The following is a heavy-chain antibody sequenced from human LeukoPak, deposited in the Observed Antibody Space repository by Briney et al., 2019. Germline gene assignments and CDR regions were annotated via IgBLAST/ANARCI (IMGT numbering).Heavy chain of an antibody. V-gene: IGHV4-59*08. J-gene: IGHJ5*02. Sequence: SETLSLTCTVSGGSISSYYWSWIRQPPGKGLEWIGYIYYSGSTNYNPSLKSRVTISVDTSKNQFSLKLSSVTAADTAVYYCARHPATSFTFDPWGQGTLVTVSS. D-gene: IGHD3-16*01. CDR1: GGSISSYY. CDR2: IYYSGST. CDR3: ARHPATSFTFDP.